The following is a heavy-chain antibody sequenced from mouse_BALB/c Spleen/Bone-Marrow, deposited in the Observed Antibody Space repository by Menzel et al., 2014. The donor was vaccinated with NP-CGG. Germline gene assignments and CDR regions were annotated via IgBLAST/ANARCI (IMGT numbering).Heavy chain of an antibody. CDR1: GHTFTDYW. D-gene: IGHD2-14*01. CDR3: ARSDYRYDPFAY. J-gene: IGHJ3*01. Sequence: QVQLKQSGAELVMPGASVKMSCKASGHTFTDYWMHWVKQRPGQGLEWIGAIDTSDSYTSYNQKFKGKATLTVGESSSTAYMQLSSLTSEDSAVYYCARSDYRYDPFAYWGQGTLVTVSA. CDR2: IDTSDSYT. V-gene: IGHV1-69*01.